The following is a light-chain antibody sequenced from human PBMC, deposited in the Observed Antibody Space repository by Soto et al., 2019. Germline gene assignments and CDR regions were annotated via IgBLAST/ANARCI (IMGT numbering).Light chain of an antibody. CDR3: QQSYSTPPT. V-gene: IGKV1-39*01. J-gene: IGKJ5*01. CDR1: QSISSY. CDR2: AAS. Sequence: DIQMTQSPSSLSASVGDRVTITCRASQSISSYLNWYQQKPGKAPKLLIYAASSLQSGVPSRFSGSGSGTEFTLTISSLQPEDFATYYCQQSYSTPPTFGQGKRLEIK.